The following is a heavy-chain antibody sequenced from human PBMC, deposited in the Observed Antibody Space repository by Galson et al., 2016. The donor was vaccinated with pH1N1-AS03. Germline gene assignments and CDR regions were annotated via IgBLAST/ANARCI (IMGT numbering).Heavy chain of an antibody. D-gene: IGHD3-22*01. Sequence: SLRLSCAASGFTFSDYYMSWIRQAPGQGLEWISFISITSTYTNYADSVKGRFTISRDNAKNSLLLQMNSLRAEDTAVYYGARSGDYYDSSGYYWGQQYYFDYWGRGTLVTVSS. V-gene: IGHV3-11*06. CDR1: GFTFSDYY. CDR2: ISITSTYT. J-gene: IGHJ4*02. CDR3: ARSGDYYDSSGYYWGQQYYFDY.